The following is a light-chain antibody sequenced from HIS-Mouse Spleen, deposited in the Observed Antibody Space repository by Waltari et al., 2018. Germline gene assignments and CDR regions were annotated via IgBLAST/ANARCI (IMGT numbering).Light chain of an antibody. CDR1: SSHVGGYNY. Sequence: QSALTQPRSVSGSPGQSVTISCTGPSSHVGGYNYVSWYQQHPGKAPKLMIYDVSKRPSGVPDRFSGSKSGNMASLTISGLQAEDEADYYCCSYAGSYTGVFGTGTKVTVL. CDR2: DVS. J-gene: IGLJ1*01. CDR3: CSYAGSYTGV. V-gene: IGLV2-11*01.